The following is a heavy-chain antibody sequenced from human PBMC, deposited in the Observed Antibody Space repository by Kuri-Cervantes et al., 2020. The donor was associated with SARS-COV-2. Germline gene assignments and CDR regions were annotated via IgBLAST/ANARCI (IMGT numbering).Heavy chain of an antibody. J-gene: IGHJ6*03. V-gene: IGHV3-15*01. CDR3: TTGAQQAGMGNYYYYMDV. D-gene: IGHD6-19*01. Sequence: GESLKISCTASGFTFGDYAMSWVRQAPGKGLEWVGRIKSKTDGGTTDYAAPVKGRFTISRDDSKNTLYLQMNSLKTEDTAVYYCTTGAQQAGMGNYYYYMDVWGKGTTVTVSS. CDR1: GFTFGDYA. CDR2: IKSKTDGGTT.